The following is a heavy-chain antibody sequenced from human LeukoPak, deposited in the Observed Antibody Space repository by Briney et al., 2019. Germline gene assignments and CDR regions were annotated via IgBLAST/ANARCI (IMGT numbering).Heavy chain of an antibody. CDR2: IKQDESEM. V-gene: IGHV3-7*01. CDR1: GFTFNTYW. Sequence: GGSLRLSCAASGFTFNTYWMSWVRQTPGKGLEWVANIKQDESEMYYVDSVKGRFTISRDNAKNSLYLQMNSLRPEDTAVYYCAKDKARAADYYFDYWGHGTLVTVSS. J-gene: IGHJ4*01. CDR3: AKDKARAADYYFDY. D-gene: IGHD6-13*01.